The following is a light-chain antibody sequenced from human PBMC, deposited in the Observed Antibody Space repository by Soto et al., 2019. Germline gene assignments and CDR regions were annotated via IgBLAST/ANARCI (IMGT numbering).Light chain of an antibody. V-gene: IGLV2-23*01. CDR3: CLYVGATTYV. J-gene: IGLJ1*01. Sequence: QSALAQPASVSGSPGQSITISCTGASCYVGTYSLVSWYQQHPGKAPKVVIYEGHKRPSGVPDRFSGSTSVNTASLTISGLQTDDEADYYCCLYVGATTYVFXTGTKVTVL. CDR2: EGH. CDR1: SCYVGTYSL.